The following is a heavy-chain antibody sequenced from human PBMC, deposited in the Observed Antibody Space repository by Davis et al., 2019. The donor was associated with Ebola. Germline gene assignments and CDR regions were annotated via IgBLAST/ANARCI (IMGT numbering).Heavy chain of an antibody. V-gene: IGHV1-8*01. Sequence: ASVKVSCKTSGYPFTTYDINWVRQATGQGLEWMGWMNPRSGNTGYAQKFQGRVTMTRNNSISTAYMELSSLRSEDTGVYYCARPLSTVNWVGYYGVDVWGKGTTVTVSS. CDR2: MNPRSGNT. J-gene: IGHJ6*04. CDR3: ARPLSTVNWVGYYGVDV. D-gene: IGHD4-17*01. CDR1: GYPFTTYD.